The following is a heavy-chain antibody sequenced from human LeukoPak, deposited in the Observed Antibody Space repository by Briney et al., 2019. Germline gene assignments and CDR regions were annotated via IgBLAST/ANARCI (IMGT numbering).Heavy chain of an antibody. CDR2: IYYSGST. CDR1: GGSISSSSYY. CDR3: ARVARTYFDY. Sequence: SETLSLTCTVSGGSISSSSYYWGWIRQPPGKGLEWIGSIYYSGSTYYNPSLKSRVTISVDTSKDQSSLKLSSVTAADTAVYYCARVARTYFDYWGQGTLVTVSS. J-gene: IGHJ4*02. V-gene: IGHV4-39*07.